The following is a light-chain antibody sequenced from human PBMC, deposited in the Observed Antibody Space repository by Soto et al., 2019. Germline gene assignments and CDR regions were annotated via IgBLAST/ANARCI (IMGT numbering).Light chain of an antibody. Sequence: QSALTQPPSVSGSPGQSVAISCTGTSRDVGSYNRVSWYQQPPGTAPKLMIYDVSSRPSEVPDRFSGSKSGNTATLTISGLQAEDEADYYCSSFTASSTYVFGTGTKLTVL. J-gene: IGLJ1*01. CDR1: SRDVGSYNR. CDR2: DVS. V-gene: IGLV2-18*02. CDR3: SSFTASSTYV.